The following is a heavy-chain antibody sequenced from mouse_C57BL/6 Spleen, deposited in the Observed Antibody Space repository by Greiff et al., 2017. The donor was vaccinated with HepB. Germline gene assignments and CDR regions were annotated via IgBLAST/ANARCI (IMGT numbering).Heavy chain of an antibody. CDR1: GYAFSSSW. V-gene: IGHV1-82*01. CDR2: IYPGDGDA. J-gene: IGHJ4*01. CDR3: ADPLAMDY. Sequence: LQESGPELVKPGASVKISCKASGYAFSSSWMNWVKQRPGKGLEWIGRIYPGDGDANYNGKFKGKATLTADKSSSTAYMQLSSLTSEDSAVYFCADPLAMDYWGQGTSVTVSS.